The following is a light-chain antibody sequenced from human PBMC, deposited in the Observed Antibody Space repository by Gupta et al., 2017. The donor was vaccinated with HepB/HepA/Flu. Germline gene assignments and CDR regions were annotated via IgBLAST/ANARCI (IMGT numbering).Light chain of an antibody. CDR3: CSYAGSSTFYV. V-gene: IGLV2-23*02. CDR2: EVS. CDR1: SSDVGSYNL. Sequence: QSALTQSASVSGSPGQSITISCTGTSSDVGSYNLVSWYQQHPGKAPKLMIYEVSKRPSGVSNRFSGSKSGSTASLTISGLQAEDEADYYCCSYAGSSTFYVFGTGTKVTVL. J-gene: IGLJ1*01.